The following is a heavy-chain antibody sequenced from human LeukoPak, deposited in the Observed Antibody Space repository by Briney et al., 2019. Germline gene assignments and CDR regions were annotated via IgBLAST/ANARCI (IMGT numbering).Heavy chain of an antibody. CDR1: GYTLTELS. D-gene: IGHD3-16*01. J-gene: IGHJ3*02. Sequence: ASVKVCCKVSGYTLTELSMHRVRQAPGKGLEWMGGFDPEDGETIYAQKFQGRVTMTEDTSTDTAYMELSSLRSEDTAVYYCAGSVGGDAFDIWGQGTMVTVSS. CDR3: AGSVGGDAFDI. V-gene: IGHV1-24*01. CDR2: FDPEDGET.